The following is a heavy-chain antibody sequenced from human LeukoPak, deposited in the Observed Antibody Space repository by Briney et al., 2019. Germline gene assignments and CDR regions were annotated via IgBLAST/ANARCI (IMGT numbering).Heavy chain of an antibody. Sequence: PSETLSLTCAVYGGSFNGNYWSWIRQPPGKGLEWVSTISGRGGNTYSADSVKGRFTISRDNSKNTLYLHMSSLRAEDTAVYYCAKDPAAAGTAEYFQHWGQGTLVTVSS. J-gene: IGHJ1*01. CDR1: GGSFNGNY. CDR2: ISGRGGNT. V-gene: IGHV3-23*01. D-gene: IGHD6-13*01. CDR3: AKDPAAAGTAEYFQH.